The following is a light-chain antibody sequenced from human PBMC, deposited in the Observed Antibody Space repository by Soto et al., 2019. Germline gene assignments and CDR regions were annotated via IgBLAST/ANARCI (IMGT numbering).Light chain of an antibody. Sequence: QSVLTQSSSASASLGSSVKLTCTLSSGHSSYIIAWHQQQPGKAPRYLMKVEGSGNCNKGSGVPDRFSGSSSGADRYLTISNLQFEDEADYYCETWDTNTRVFGGGTKVTVL. CDR1: SGHSSYI. J-gene: IGLJ3*02. V-gene: IGLV4-60*02. CDR2: VEGSGNC. CDR3: ETWDTNTRV.